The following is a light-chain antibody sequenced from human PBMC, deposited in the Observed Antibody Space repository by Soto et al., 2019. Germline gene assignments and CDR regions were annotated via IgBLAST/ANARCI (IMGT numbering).Light chain of an antibody. CDR2: LGS. CDR3: MQALQTPIT. CDR1: QSLLHSNGYNY. V-gene: IGKV2-28*01. Sequence: DIVMTQSPLSLPVTPGEPASISCRSSQSLLHSNGYNYLDWYLQKPGQTPQLLIYLGSNRASGVPDRFSGSGAGTDFTLKIRRVEAEDVGVYYCMQALQTPITFGQGTRLDMK. J-gene: IGKJ5*01.